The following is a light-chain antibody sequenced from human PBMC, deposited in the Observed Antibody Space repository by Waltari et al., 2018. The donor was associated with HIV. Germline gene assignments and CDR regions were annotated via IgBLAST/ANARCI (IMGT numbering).Light chain of an antibody. V-gene: IGKV4-1*01. CDR1: QSVLYSSNNKNY. CDR2: WAS. CDR3: QQYYSTPPTWT. J-gene: IGKJ1*01. Sequence: DIVMTQSPDPLVVSLGERATINCKSSQSVLYSSNNKNYLAWYQQKPGQPPKLLIYWASTRESGVPDRFSGSGSGTDFTLTISSLQAEDVAVYYCQQYYSTPPTWTFGQGTKVEIK.